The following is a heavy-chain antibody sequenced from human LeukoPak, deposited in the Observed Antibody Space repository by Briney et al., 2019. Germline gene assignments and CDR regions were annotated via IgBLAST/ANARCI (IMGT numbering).Heavy chain of an antibody. V-gene: IGHV4-31*03. CDR1: GGSISSGGYY. Sequence: SQTLSPTCTVSGGSISSGGYYWSWIRQHPGKGLEWIGYIYYSGSTYYNPSLKSRVTISVDTSKNQFSLKLSSVTAADTAVYYCARSAATNLEAFDIWGQGTMVTVSS. J-gene: IGHJ3*02. D-gene: IGHD2-15*01. CDR2: IYYSGST. CDR3: ARSAATNLEAFDI.